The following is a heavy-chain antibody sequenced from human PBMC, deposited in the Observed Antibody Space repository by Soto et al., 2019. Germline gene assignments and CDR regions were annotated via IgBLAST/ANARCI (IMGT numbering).Heavy chain of an antibody. CDR2: IKQDGSEK. V-gene: IGHV3-7*03. D-gene: IGHD3-22*01. CDR1: GFTFSSYC. Sequence: TGGSLRLSCAASGFTFSSYCMSWVRQAPGKGLEWVANIKQDGSEKYYVDSVKGRFTISRDNAKNSLYLQMNSLRAEDTAVYYCARTAYSSGYYYPFDYWGQGTLVTVSS. CDR3: ARTAYSSGYYYPFDY. J-gene: IGHJ4*02.